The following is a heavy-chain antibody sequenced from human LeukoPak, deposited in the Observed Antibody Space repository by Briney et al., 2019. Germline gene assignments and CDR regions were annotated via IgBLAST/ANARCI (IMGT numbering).Heavy chain of an antibody. Sequence: ASVKVSCKASGYTFTGYYMHWLRQAPGQGLEWMGWITPKSGDTDSAQKFQDRVTMTRDTSISTAYMELSRLTSDDTAVYYCARSPIGLGFFDYWGQGTLVTVSS. CDR2: ITPKSGDT. J-gene: IGHJ4*02. CDR3: ARSPIGLGFFDY. D-gene: IGHD7-27*01. CDR1: GYTFTGYY. V-gene: IGHV1-2*02.